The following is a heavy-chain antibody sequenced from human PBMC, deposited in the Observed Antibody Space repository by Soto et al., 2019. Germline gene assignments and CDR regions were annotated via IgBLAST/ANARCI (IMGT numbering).Heavy chain of an antibody. CDR1: GFTFSSYA. CDR3: AKTTYYYDSSGYGYFQH. CDR2: ISGSGGST. V-gene: IGHV3-23*04. D-gene: IGHD3-22*01. Sequence: EVQLVESGGGLVKPGGSLRLSCAASGFTFSSYAMSWVRQAPGKGLEWVSAISGSGGSTYYADSVKGRFTISRDNSKNTLYLQMNSLRAEDTAVYYCAKTTYYYDSSGYGYFQHWGQGTLVTVSS. J-gene: IGHJ1*01.